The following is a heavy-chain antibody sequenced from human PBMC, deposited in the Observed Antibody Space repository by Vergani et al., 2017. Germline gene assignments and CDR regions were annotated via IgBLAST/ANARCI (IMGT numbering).Heavy chain of an antibody. Sequence: EVQLLESGGGLVQPGGSLRLSCAASGFTLSNYAMSWVRQAPGRGLEWVSTIGTSGGSTYYADSVKGRFTVSRANSKNTLYLQMNSLIAEDTAVYYCAKAKSRVLTRSSIDYWGQGTLVTVSS. CDR3: AKAKSRVLTRSSIDY. J-gene: IGHJ4*02. CDR2: IGTSGGST. V-gene: IGHV3-23*01. D-gene: IGHD4-11*01. CDR1: GFTLSNYA.